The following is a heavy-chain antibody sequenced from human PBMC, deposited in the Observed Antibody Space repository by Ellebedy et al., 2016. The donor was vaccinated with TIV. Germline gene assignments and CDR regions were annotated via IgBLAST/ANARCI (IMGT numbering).Heavy chain of an antibody. V-gene: IGHV3-23*01. D-gene: IGHD4-23*01. CDR1: GFIFSTYA. J-gene: IGHJ4*02. Sequence: GGSLRLXXAASGFIFSTYAMSWVRQATGKGLEWVSGVSGNGGSTYYADSVKGRFTISRDNFKSTLYLQMNSLRAEDTAVYYCAKTAYYGGKGFYIDSWGQGTLVTVSS. CDR3: AKTAYYGGKGFYIDS. CDR2: VSGNGGST.